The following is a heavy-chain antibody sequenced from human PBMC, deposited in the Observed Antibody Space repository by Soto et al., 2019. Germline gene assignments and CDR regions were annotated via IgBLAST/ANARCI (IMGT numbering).Heavy chain of an antibody. CDR1: GFTFSSYG. CDR2: IWYDGSNK. D-gene: IGHD4-17*01. CDR3: ARVVGLSDYGDPPTWYYMDV. J-gene: IGHJ6*03. Sequence: GGSLRLSCAASGFTFSSYGMHWVRQAPGKGLEWVAVIWYDGSNKYYADSVKGRFTISRDNSKNTLYLQMNSLRAEDTAVYYCARVVGLSDYGDPPTWYYMDVWGKGTTVTVSS. V-gene: IGHV3-33*01.